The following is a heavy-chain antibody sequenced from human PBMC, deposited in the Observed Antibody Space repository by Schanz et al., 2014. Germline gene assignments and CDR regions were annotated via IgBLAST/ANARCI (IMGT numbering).Heavy chain of an antibody. CDR1: GFNFSSYA. V-gene: IGHV4-31*02. J-gene: IGHJ4*02. CDR3: ARVRVGDGYLFEY. CDR2: IYYSGNT. Sequence: QVQLVESGGGVVQPGRSLRLSCAASGFNFSSYAMSWVRQHPGKGLEWIGYIYYSGNTYYNPSLRGRVSMSLDTSKNQFSLKLGSVSAADTAVYYCARVRVGDGYLFEYWGQGTLVTGSS. D-gene: IGHD5-12*01.